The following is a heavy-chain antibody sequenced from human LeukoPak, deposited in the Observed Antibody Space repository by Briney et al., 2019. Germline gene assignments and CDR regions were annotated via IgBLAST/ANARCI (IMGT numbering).Heavy chain of an antibody. CDR1: GYIFSSYY. J-gene: IGHJ4*02. Sequence: GASVKVSCKASGYIFSSYYMYWVRQAPGQGLEWMGIINPSGGSIRYAQKFQGRVTMTRDTSTSTVYMELSSLRSEDTAVYYCATGGWPARSFDYWGQGTLVTVSS. CDR2: INPSGGSI. V-gene: IGHV1-46*01. CDR3: ATGGWPARSFDY. D-gene: IGHD6-19*01.